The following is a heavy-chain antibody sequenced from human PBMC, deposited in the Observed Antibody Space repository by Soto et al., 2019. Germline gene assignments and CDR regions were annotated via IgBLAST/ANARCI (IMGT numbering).Heavy chain of an antibody. CDR3: ARAINRYYYDSSGYLDY. J-gene: IGHJ4*02. D-gene: IGHD3-22*01. CDR2: IYYSGST. CDR1: GGSISNYY. Sequence: PSETLSLTCTVSGGSISNYYWSWIRQPPGKGLEWVGYIYYSGSTNYNPSLKSRVTISVDTSKKQFSLKLRSVTAADTAVYYCARAINRYYYDSSGYLDYWGQGTLVTVSS. V-gene: IGHV4-59*01.